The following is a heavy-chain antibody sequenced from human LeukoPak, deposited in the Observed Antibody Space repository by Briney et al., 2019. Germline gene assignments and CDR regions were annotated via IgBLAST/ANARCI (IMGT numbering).Heavy chain of an antibody. V-gene: IGHV4-59*08. J-gene: IGHJ4*02. CDR1: GGSISSYY. CDR2: IYYTGST. Sequence: SETLSLTCTVSGGSISSYYWGWIRQPPGRGLEWIGYIYYTGSTNYNPSLKSRVTISVDTSKNQFSLKLSSVTAADTAVYYCARQGTGELDFDYWGQGTLVTVSS. CDR3: ARQGTGELDFDY. D-gene: IGHD1-7*01.